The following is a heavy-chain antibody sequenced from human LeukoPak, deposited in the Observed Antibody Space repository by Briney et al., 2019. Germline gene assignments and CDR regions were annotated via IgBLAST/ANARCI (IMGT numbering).Heavy chain of an antibody. CDR2: IKQDGSET. CDR1: GFTFSSYW. J-gene: IGHJ4*02. Sequence: GGSLRLSCVTSGFTFSSYWMSWVRQAPGKRLEWVANIKQDGSETYYADSVKGRFTISRDNAKNSLNLQMDSLRAEDTAIYYCVRDIIVETVAIYFDNWGQGPLVTVSS. V-gene: IGHV3-7*01. D-gene: IGHD2-2*02. CDR3: VRDIIVETVAIYFDN.